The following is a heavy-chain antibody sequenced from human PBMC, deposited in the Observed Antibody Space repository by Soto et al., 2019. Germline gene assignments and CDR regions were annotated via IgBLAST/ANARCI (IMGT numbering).Heavy chain of an antibody. Sequence: QVQLKQWGAGLLKPSETLSLTCAVYGGSFSGYYWSWIRQPPGKGLEWIGEINHSGSTNYNPSLKSRVTISVDTSKNQFSLKLSSVTAADTAVYYCARDYYDSSGRPTIDYWGQGTLVTVSS. J-gene: IGHJ4*02. V-gene: IGHV4-34*01. CDR1: GGSFSGYY. D-gene: IGHD3-22*01. CDR2: INHSGST. CDR3: ARDYYDSSGRPTIDY.